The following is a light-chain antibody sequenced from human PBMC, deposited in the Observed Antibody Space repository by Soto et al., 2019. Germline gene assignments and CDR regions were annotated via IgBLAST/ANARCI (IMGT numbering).Light chain of an antibody. CDR2: GAS. V-gene: IGKV3-15*01. Sequence: EIVLTQSPGTLYLSPAERVTLSCRASQSINNRVAWYQQKPGQAPRLLIYGASTRATGISARFSGSGSGTEFTLTISSLQSEDFAVYYCQQYNNWPPITFGQGTRLEIK. CDR3: QQYNNWPPIT. J-gene: IGKJ5*01. CDR1: QSINNR.